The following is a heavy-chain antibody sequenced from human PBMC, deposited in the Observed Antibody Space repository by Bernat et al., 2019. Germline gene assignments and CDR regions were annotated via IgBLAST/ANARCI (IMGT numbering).Heavy chain of an antibody. D-gene: IGHD3-10*01. J-gene: IGHJ3*02. Sequence: FQVEESGGGIVQPGGSLRLSCAASGFTFSSYGMHWVRQAPGKGLEWVAVISYDGSNKYYADSVKGRFTISRDNSKNTLYLQMNSLRAEDTAVYYCAKGCGFGEFHDAFDIWGQGTMVTVSS. CDR1: GFTFSSYG. CDR2: ISYDGSNK. V-gene: IGHV3-30*18. CDR3: AKGCGFGEFHDAFDI.